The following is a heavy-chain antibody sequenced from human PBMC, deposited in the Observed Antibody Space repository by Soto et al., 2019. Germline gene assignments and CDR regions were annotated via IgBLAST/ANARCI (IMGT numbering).Heavy chain of an antibody. Sequence: QLQLQESGPGLVKPSETLSLTCTVSGGSISSSSYYWGWIRQPPGKGLEWMGSIHYSGSTYYNPSLKSRATIPGDTSKQQVSLKLSSVTGADTAVYYCARSKDSGGDYGMDVWGQGTTVTVSS. J-gene: IGHJ6*02. CDR2: IHYSGST. V-gene: IGHV4-39*01. CDR3: ARSKDSGGDYGMDV. D-gene: IGHD3-10*01. CDR1: GGSISSSSYY.